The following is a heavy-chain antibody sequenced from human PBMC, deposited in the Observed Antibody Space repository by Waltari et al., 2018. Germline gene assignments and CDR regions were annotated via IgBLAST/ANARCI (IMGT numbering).Heavy chain of an antibody. Sequence: QLQLQESGPGLVKPSETLSLTCTVSGGSISSSSYYWGWIRQPPGKGLEWIGSIYYSGSTYYNPSLKSRVTISVDTSKNQFSLKLSSVTAADTAVYYCARDRGRFLEWPTPNWFDPWGQGTLVTVSS. CDR2: IYYSGST. J-gene: IGHJ5*02. CDR1: GGSISSSSYY. V-gene: IGHV4-39*07. CDR3: ARDRGRFLEWPTPNWFDP. D-gene: IGHD3-3*01.